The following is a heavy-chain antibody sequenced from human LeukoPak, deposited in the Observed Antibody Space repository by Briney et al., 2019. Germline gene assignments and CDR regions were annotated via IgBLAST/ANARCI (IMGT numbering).Heavy chain of an antibody. D-gene: IGHD3-16*02. CDR1: GFTFSSYS. J-gene: IGHJ3*02. Sequence: KPGGSLRLSCAASGFTFSSYSMNWVRQAPGKGLEWVSSISSSGTYVYYADSVKGRFTISRGNAKNSLSLQMNSLRADDAAVYYCARASSKQLARYLPDGFDIWGQGTMVTVSS. CDR2: ISSSGTYV. CDR3: ARASSKQLARYLPDGFDI. V-gene: IGHV3-21*01.